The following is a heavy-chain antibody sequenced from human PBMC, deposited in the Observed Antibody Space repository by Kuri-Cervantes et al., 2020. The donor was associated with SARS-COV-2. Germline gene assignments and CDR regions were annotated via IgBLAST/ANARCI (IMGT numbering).Heavy chain of an antibody. CDR1: GFTFDDYA. D-gene: IGHD3-22*01. CDR3: ARKGLDSSGYSLGYD. J-gene: IGHJ4*02. CDR2: ITTSGSAV. V-gene: IGHV3-48*03. Sequence: GESLKISCAASGFTFDDYAMHWVRQAPGKGLEWVSWITTSGSAVYYADSVKGRFTISRDNAKNSLYLQMNSLRADDTALYYCARKGLDSSGYSLGYDWGQGTLVTVSS.